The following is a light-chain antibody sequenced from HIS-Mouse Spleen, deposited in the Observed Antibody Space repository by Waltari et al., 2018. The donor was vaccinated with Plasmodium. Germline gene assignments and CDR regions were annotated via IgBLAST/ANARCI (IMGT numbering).Light chain of an antibody. CDR1: QGISSY. V-gene: IGKV1-8*01. CDR2: AAS. J-gene: IGKJ4*01. Sequence: AIRMTPSPSSFSASTGDRVTITCRASQGISSYLAWYQQKPGKAPKLLIYAASTLQSGVPSRFSGSGSGTDFTLTISCLQSEDFATYDCQQYYSYPLTFGGGTKVEIK. CDR3: QQYYSYPLT.